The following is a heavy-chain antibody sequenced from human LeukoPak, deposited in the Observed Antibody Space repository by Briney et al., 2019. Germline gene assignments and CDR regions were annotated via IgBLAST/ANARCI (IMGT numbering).Heavy chain of an antibody. Sequence: PGRSLRLSCAASGXTFSTYAMHWVRQGPGKGLEWVAVISYDGSNKYYADSVKGRFTISRDNSKNTLYLQMSSLSAEDTAVYYCARTTTPHYYGSGSYALGYWGQGTVVTVPS. CDR3: ARTTTPHYYGSGSYALGY. CDR2: ISYDGSNK. V-gene: IGHV3-30-3*01. CDR1: GXTFSTYA. D-gene: IGHD3-10*01. J-gene: IGHJ4*02.